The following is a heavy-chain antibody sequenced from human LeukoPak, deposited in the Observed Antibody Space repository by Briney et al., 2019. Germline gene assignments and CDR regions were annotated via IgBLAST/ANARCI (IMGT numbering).Heavy chain of an antibody. CDR2: IYYSGST. V-gene: IGHV4-39*07. D-gene: IGHD1-26*01. CDR1: GGSISSNGYY. Sequence: SETLSLTCTVSGGSISSNGYYLGWIRQPPGKGLEWIGSIYYSGSTYYNPSLKSRVTISVDTSKNQFSLKLSSVTAADTAVYYCARDIISIVGASGIDYWGQGTLVTVSS. CDR3: ARDIISIVGASGIDY. J-gene: IGHJ4*02.